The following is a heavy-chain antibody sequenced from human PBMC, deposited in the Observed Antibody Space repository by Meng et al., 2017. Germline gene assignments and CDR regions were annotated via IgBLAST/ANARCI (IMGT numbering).Heavy chain of an antibody. CDR3: AKNRLDMVVVVAATVDY. Sequence: GESLKISCAASGFTFSSYAMSWVRQAPGKGLEWVSAISGSGGSTYYADSVKGRFTISRDNSKNTLYLQMNSLRAEDTAVYYCAKNRLDMVVVVAATVDYWGQGTLVTVSS. CDR2: ISGSGGST. D-gene: IGHD2-15*01. CDR1: GFTFSSYA. V-gene: IGHV3-23*01. J-gene: IGHJ4*02.